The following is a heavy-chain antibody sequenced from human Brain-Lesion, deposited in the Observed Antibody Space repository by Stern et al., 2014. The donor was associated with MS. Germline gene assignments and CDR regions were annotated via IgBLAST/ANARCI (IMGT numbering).Heavy chain of an antibody. J-gene: IGHJ6*02. CDR1: GGSISSGGYY. V-gene: IGHV4-61*02. D-gene: IGHD2-2*01. CDR3: GRVVPGFQYYATDV. CDR2: IFNSGST. Sequence: QVQLVESGPGLVKPSQTLSLSCTVSGGSISSGGYYWSWIRQPAGKGLEWIGRIFNSGSTSYNPSLKSRVPISIDTSKNQFSLRLNSMTAADTAVYARGRVVPGFQYYATDVWGQGTTVIVSS.